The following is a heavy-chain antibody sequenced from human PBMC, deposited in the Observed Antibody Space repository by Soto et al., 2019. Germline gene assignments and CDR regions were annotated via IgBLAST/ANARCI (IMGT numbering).Heavy chain of an antibody. CDR2: IMPIFGSA. D-gene: IGHD3-22*01. J-gene: IGHJ4*02. CDR3: ARQFDSDTSGYYYAY. V-gene: IGHV1-69*13. Sequence: EASVKVSCKASGGTFSTNTISWVRQAPGQGLEWMGGIMPIFGSANYAQKFQGRVTITADEYTRTVYMELSRLRSEDTAVYYCARQFDSDTSGYYYAYWGQGTLVTVSS. CDR1: GGTFSTNT.